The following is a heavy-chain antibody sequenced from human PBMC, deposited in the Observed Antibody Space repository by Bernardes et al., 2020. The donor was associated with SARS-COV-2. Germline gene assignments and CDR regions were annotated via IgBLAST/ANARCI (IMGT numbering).Heavy chain of an antibody. CDR3: ARGAVAGNNSFDY. CDR1: GYSFTSHW. D-gene: IGHD6-19*01. J-gene: IGHJ4*02. CDR2: IYPGDSDT. V-gene: IGHV5-51*01. Sequence: GESLKISCEASGYSFTSHWIAWVRQMPGKGLEWMGTIYPGDSDTRYSPSFEGHVTISADKSITTAYLQWSSLKASDTAIYFCARGAVAGNNSFDYWGQGNLVTVSS.